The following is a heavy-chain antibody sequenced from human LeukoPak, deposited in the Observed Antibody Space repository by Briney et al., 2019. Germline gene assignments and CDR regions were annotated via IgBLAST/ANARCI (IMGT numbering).Heavy chain of an antibody. CDR2: INHSGST. CDR3: ARFGSGWYYFDY. Sequence: SETLSLTCAVYGGSFSGYYWSWIRQPPGKGLEWIGEINHSGSTNYNPSLKSRVTISVDTSKNQFSLKLSSLTAADTAVYYCARFGSGWYYFDYWGQGNLVTVSS. D-gene: IGHD6-19*01. J-gene: IGHJ4*02. V-gene: IGHV4-34*01. CDR1: GGSFSGYY.